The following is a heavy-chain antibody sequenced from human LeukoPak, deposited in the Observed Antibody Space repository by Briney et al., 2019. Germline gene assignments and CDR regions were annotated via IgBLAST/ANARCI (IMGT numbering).Heavy chain of an antibody. CDR3: ATEGLRWLQFVY. Sequence: ASVKVSCKVFGYTLTELSMHWVRQAPGKGLEWMGGFDPEDGETIYAQKFQGRVTMTEDTSTDTAYMEVSSLRSEDTAVYYCATEGLRWLQFVYWGQGTLVTVSS. D-gene: IGHD5-24*01. CDR2: FDPEDGET. J-gene: IGHJ4*02. V-gene: IGHV1-24*01. CDR1: GYTLTELS.